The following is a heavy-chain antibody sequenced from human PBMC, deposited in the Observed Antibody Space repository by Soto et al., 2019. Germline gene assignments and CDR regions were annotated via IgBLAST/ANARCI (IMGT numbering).Heavy chain of an antibody. CDR1: GGTFSSYT. V-gene: IGHV1-69*04. Sequence: GASVKVSCKASGGTFSSYTISWVRQAPGQGLEWMGRIIPILGIANYAQKFQGRVTITADKSTSTAYMELSSLRSEDTAVYYCARDIDYGGNSIDYWGQGTLVTVSS. J-gene: IGHJ4*02. D-gene: IGHD4-17*01. CDR2: IIPILGIA. CDR3: ARDIDYGGNSIDY.